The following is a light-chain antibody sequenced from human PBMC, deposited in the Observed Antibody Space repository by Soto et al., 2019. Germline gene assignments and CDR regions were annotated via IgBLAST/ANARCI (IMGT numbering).Light chain of an antibody. Sequence: QSVLAQPASVSGSPGQSITISCTGTSSEVGGYNYVSWYQQHPVKAPKLMIYDVTNRPSGVSDRFSGSKSGNTASLTISGLQAEDEADYYCSSYTSSSTPYVFGTGTKVTV. J-gene: IGLJ1*01. CDR2: DVT. CDR3: SSYTSSSTPYV. CDR1: SSEVGGYNY. V-gene: IGLV2-14*01.